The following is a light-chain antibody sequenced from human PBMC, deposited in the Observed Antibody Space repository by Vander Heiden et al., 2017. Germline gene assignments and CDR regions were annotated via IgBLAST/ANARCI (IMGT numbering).Light chain of an antibody. J-gene: IGKJ2*01. Sequence: DIQMTQSPSSLSASVGDRVTITCRASQAFGTYLNWYQQKPGKAPKLLIYAASILQSGVPSRFSGSGYGTEFTLTISSRQPEDFATYYCQHFNSYPFYTFGQGTKMEIK. CDR3: QHFNSYPFYT. CDR1: QAFGTY. V-gene: IGKV1-39*01. CDR2: AAS.